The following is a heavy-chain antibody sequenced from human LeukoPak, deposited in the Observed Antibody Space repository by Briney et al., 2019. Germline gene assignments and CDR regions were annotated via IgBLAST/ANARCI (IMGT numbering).Heavy chain of an antibody. J-gene: IGHJ4*02. CDR3: AKDARRSSGWWFFDH. Sequence: GGSLRLSCAASGFTVSSNYMSWVRQAPVKGLEWVSIIYGGGNTYYADSVKGRFTVSRDNSKNTLYLQMNSLRAEDTAVYYCAKDARRSSGWWFFDHWGQGTLVTVSS. V-gene: IGHV3-66*01. CDR2: IYGGGNT. CDR1: GFTVSSNY. D-gene: IGHD6-19*01.